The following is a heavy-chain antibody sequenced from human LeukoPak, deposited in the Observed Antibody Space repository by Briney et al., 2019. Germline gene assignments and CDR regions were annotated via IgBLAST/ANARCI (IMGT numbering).Heavy chain of an antibody. J-gene: IGHJ4*02. Sequence: PGRSLRLSCAASGFTFNSYGTHWVRQAPGKGLEWVAVISYDGSKKYYADSVKGRFTISRDNSKNTLFLQMNNLRAEDTAVYYCAKDFVTALDYWGQGTLVTVSS. V-gene: IGHV3-30*18. CDR3: AKDFVTALDY. D-gene: IGHD2-21*02. CDR1: GFTFNSYG. CDR2: ISYDGSKK.